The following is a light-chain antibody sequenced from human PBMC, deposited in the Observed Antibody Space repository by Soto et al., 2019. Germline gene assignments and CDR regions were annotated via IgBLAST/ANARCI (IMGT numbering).Light chain of an antibody. V-gene: IGKV3-20*01. Sequence: EIVLAQSPGTLSLSPGERATLSCRASQSVTNTYLAWYQQRSGQAPRLLVYGASNRATGIPDRFSGSGSGTDFTLTISRLEPEDFAVYYCQQYGSSGTFGQGTKVDIK. J-gene: IGKJ1*01. CDR1: QSVTNTY. CDR2: GAS. CDR3: QQYGSSGT.